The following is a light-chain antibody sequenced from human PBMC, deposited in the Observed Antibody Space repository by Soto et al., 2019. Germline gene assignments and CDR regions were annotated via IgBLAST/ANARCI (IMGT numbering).Light chain of an antibody. CDR1: SSNIGAGYD. CDR3: ISYTSSSTGV. CDR2: GNT. V-gene: IGLV1-40*01. J-gene: IGLJ3*02. Sequence: QPVLTQPPSVSGAPGQRVTISCTGSSSNIGAGYDVHWYQQLPGTAPKLLIYGNTNRPSGVPDRFSGSRSGTSASLAITGLQAEDDGDYYCISYTSSSTGVFGGGTKLTVL.